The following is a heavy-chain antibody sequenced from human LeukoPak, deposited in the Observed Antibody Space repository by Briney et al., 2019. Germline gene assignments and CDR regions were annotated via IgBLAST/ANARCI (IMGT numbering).Heavy chain of an antibody. V-gene: IGHV4-34*01. J-gene: IGHJ4*02. CDR3: ARFSVYGSGSFFDY. Sequence: YYXXWIRQPXXXGLEWIGEINHSGSTNYNPSLKSRVTMSVDTSKNQFSLKLSSVTAADTAVYYCARFSVYGSGSFFDYWGQGTLVTVSS. D-gene: IGHD3-10*01. CDR1: YY. CDR2: INHSGST.